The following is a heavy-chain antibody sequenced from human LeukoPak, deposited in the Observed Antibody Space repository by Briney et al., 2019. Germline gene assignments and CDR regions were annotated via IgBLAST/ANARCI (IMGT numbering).Heavy chain of an antibody. J-gene: IGHJ4*02. V-gene: IGHV3-15*05. Sequence: GGSLRLSCAASGFTFSNALMSWVRQAPGKGLEWVGRIKSKTDGGTTDYAAPVKGRFTISRDDSKNTLYLQMNSLKTEDTAVYYCTTDSEEIVVVPAATDLFGVVSPTFDYWGQGTLVTVSS. D-gene: IGHD2-2*01. CDR2: IKSKTDGGTT. CDR1: GFTFSNAL. CDR3: TTDSEEIVVVPAATDLFGVVSPTFDY.